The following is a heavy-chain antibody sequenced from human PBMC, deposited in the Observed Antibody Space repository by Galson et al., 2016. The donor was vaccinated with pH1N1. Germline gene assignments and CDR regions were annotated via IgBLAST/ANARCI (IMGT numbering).Heavy chain of an antibody. V-gene: IGHV3-33*01. CDR2: IWYDGSNK. Sequence: SLRLSCAASGFTFSSDGMHWVRQAPGKGLEWVAVIWYDGSNKYYADSVKGRFTISRDNSKNTLYQQMNSLRAEDTAVYYCARADYGDYVGYFQYWGQGTLVTVSS. CDR3: ARADYGDYVGYFQY. J-gene: IGHJ1*01. CDR1: GFTFSSDG. D-gene: IGHD4-17*01.